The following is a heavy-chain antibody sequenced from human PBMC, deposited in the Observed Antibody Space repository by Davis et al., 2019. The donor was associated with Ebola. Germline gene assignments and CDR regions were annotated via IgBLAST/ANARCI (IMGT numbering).Heavy chain of an antibody. Sequence: PSETLSLTCTVSGGSISSHYWSWIRQPPGKGLEWIGYIYYSGSTHYNPSLKSRVTISVDTSKNQFSLKLSSVTAADTAVYYCAREMKWELLLYYYYYMDVWGKGTTVTVSS. V-gene: IGHV4-59*11. J-gene: IGHJ6*03. CDR3: AREMKWELLLYYYYYMDV. CDR1: GGSISSHY. CDR2: IYYSGST. D-gene: IGHD1-26*01.